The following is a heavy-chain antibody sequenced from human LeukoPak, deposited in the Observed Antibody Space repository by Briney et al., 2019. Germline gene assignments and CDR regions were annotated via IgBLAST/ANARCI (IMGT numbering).Heavy chain of an antibody. CDR3: ARRSNWGSVDY. Sequence: SETLSLTCTVSGGSISGSSCYWGWIRQPPGNGLARIGSINYSGSTYYNPSLKSRVSIAVDTSKNQFSLKLSSVTAADTAVYSSARRSNWGSVDYWGQGTLITVSS. J-gene: IGHJ4*02. V-gene: IGHV4-39*01. CDR1: GGSISGSSCY. D-gene: IGHD7-27*01. CDR2: INYSGST.